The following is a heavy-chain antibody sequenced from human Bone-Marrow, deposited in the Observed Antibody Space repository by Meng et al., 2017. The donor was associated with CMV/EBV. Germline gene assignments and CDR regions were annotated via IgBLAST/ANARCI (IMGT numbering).Heavy chain of an antibody. CDR1: GGSISSYY. J-gene: IGHJ6*02. D-gene: IGHD2-2*01. Sequence: SETLSLTCTVSGGSISSYYWSWIRQPPGKGLEWIGYIYYSGSTNYNPSLKSRVTISVDTSKNQFSLKLSSVTAEDTAVYYCARFQRCSSTSCPRGMDVWGQGTTVTVSS. V-gene: IGHV4-59*01. CDR3: ARFQRCSSTSCPRGMDV. CDR2: IYYSGST.